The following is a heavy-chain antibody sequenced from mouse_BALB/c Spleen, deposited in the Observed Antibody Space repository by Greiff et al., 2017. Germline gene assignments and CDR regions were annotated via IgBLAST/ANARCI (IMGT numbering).Heavy chain of an antibody. CDR2: IDPYDSET. CDR3: AREGNRGLLPRFDD. Sequence: QVQLQQPGAELVRPGASVKLSCKASGYTFTSYWMHWVKQRPEPGLEWIGRIDPYDSETHYNQKFKDKAILTVDKSSSSAYMQLSSLTSEDSAVYYCAREGNRGLLPRFDDWGQGTTLTVSS. CDR1: GYTFTSYW. D-gene: IGHD1-1*01. J-gene: IGHJ2*01. V-gene: IGHV1-52*01.